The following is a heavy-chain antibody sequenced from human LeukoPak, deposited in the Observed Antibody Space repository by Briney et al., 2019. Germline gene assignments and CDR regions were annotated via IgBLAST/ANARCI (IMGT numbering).Heavy chain of an antibody. Sequence: ASVKVSCKASGGTFSSYTISWVRQAPGQGLEWRGRIIPILGIANYAQKFQGRVTITADKSTSTAYMELSSLRSEDTAVYYCARGPLPGYDFWSGYRGDAFDIWGQGTMVTISS. J-gene: IGHJ3*02. V-gene: IGHV1-69*02. CDR2: IIPILGIA. CDR3: ARGPLPGYDFWSGYRGDAFDI. D-gene: IGHD3-3*01. CDR1: GGTFSSYT.